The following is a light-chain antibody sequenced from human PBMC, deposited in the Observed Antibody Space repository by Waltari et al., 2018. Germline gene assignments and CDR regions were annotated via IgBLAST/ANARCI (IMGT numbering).Light chain of an antibody. V-gene: IGLV7-46*01. Sequence: QAVVTQEPSLTVSPGGTVTLTCASSTRAVTSAHYPSRFPQRPGQAPTTLIYDSNNKHSWTPARFSASLLGGKAALTLSGAQPEDEADYYCLLSFSGVHAVFGGGTHLTVL. CDR2: DSN. J-gene: IGLJ7*01. CDR3: LLSFSGVHAV. CDR1: TRAVTSAHY.